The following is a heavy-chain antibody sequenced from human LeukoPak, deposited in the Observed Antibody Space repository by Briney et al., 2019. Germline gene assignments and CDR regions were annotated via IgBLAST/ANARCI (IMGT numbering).Heavy chain of an antibody. V-gene: IGHV4-59*08. D-gene: IGHD6-19*01. CDR1: GAFISSHN. CDR3: ARLPRYSSGWYLLDY. CDR2: IYYSGST. Sequence: SETLSLTCTVSGAFISSHNWSWIRQPPGKGLEWIGSIYYSGSTNHNPSLKSRVTISVDTSKNQFSLNLSSVTAADTAVYYCARLPRYSSGWYLLDYWGQGTLVAVSS. J-gene: IGHJ4*02.